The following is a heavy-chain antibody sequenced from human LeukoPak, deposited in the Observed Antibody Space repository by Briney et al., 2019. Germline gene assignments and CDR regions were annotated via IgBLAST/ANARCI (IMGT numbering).Heavy chain of an antibody. D-gene: IGHD3-22*01. V-gene: IGHV3-9*01. Sequence: PGRSLRLSCAASGFTFDDYAMHWVRQAPGKGLEWVSGISWNSGSIGYADSVKGRFTISRDNAKNSLYLQMNSLRAEDTALYYCAKELTYYYDSSGYAGPFDYWGQGTLVTVSS. CDR2: ISWNSGSI. CDR1: GFTFDDYA. J-gene: IGHJ4*02. CDR3: AKELTYYYDSSGYAGPFDY.